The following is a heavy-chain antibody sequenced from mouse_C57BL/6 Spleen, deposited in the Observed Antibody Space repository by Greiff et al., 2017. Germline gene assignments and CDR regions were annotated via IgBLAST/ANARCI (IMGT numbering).Heavy chain of an antibody. V-gene: IGHV1-15*01. Sequence: VQLQQSGAELVRPGASVTLSCKASGYTFTDYEMDWVKQTPVHGLEWIGAIDPETGGTAYNQKFKGKAILTADKSSSTAYMELRSLTSEDSAVYYCTRERRDYWGQGTTLTVSS. J-gene: IGHJ2*01. CDR3: TRERRDY. CDR2: IDPETGGT. CDR1: GYTFTDYE.